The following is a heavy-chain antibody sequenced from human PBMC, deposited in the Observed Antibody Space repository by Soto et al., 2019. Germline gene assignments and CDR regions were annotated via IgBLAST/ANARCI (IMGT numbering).Heavy chain of an antibody. CDR3: ARDRLGYCSSTSCSDIDY. CDR2: IIPILGIA. J-gene: IGHJ4*02. CDR1: GGTFSSYT. D-gene: IGHD2-2*01. Sequence: ASVKVSCKASGGTFSSYTISWVRQAPGQGLEWMGRIIPILGIANYAQKFQGRVTITADKSTSTAYMELSSLRSEDTAVYYCARDRLGYCSSTSCSDIDYWGQGTLVNVSS. V-gene: IGHV1-69*04.